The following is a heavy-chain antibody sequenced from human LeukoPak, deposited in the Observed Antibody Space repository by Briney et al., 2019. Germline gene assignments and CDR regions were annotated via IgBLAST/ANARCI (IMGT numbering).Heavy chain of an antibody. CDR2: ISAYNGNT. Sequence: ASVKVSCKASGYTFTSYGISWVRQAPGQGLEWMGWISAYNGNTNYAQKLQGRVTMTTDTSTSTAYMELSNLISEDTAIYSCAREGLDFWGQGTLVTVSS. J-gene: IGHJ4*02. V-gene: IGHV1-18*01. CDR1: GYTFTSYG. CDR3: AREGLDF.